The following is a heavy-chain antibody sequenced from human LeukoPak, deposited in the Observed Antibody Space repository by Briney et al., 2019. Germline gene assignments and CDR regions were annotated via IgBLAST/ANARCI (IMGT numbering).Heavy chain of an antibody. V-gene: IGHV1-18*01. J-gene: IGHJ3*02. CDR1: GYTFTSYG. D-gene: IGHD2-15*01. CDR3: ARDRVVAAPFDI. Sequence: ASVKASCKASGYTFTSYGIGWVRQAPGQGLEWMGWISAYNGNTNYAQKLQGRVNMTTDTSTSTAYMELRSLRSDDTAVYYCARDRVVAAPFDIWGQGTMVTVSS. CDR2: ISAYNGNT.